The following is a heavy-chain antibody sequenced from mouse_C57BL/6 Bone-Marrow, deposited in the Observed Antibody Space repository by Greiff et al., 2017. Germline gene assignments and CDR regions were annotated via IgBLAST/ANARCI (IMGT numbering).Heavy chain of an antibody. D-gene: IGHD2-12*01. CDR3: ARHEGIRRGWFAY. Sequence: EVHLVESGGDLVKPGGSLKLSCAASGFTFSSYGMSWVRQTPDKRLEWVATISSGGSYTYYPDSVKGRFTISRDNAKNTLYRQMSSLKSEDTAMYYCARHEGIRRGWFAYWGQGTLVTVAA. J-gene: IGHJ3*01. CDR1: GFTFSSYG. CDR2: ISSGGSYT. V-gene: IGHV5-6*01.